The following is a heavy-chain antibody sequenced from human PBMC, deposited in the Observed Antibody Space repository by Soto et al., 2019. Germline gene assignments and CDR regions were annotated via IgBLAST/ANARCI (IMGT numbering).Heavy chain of an antibody. D-gene: IGHD5-12*01. Sequence: QVQLVQSGAEVKKPGSSVKVSCKASGGTFSSYAISWVRQAPGQGLEWMGGIIPIFGTVNYAQKFQGRVTITADESTSTAYMELSSLRSEDTAVYYCARAKSKGVEMATIRTFDYWGQGTLVTVSS. CDR2: IIPIFGTV. CDR1: GGTFSSYA. CDR3: ARAKSKGVEMATIRTFDY. J-gene: IGHJ4*02. V-gene: IGHV1-69*01.